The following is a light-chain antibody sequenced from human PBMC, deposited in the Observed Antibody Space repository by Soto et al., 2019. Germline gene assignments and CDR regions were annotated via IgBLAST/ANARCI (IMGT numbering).Light chain of an antibody. CDR2: SAS. CDR3: QQSYSARYT. CDR1: QRISTY. Sequence: DIQMTQSPSSLSASVGDRVTINCRASQRISTYLSWYQQRPGKAPKLLIYSASSLQSGVPSRFSGSGSGTDFTLTNSSLQPEDSATYYCQQSYSARYTFGQGTKLEIK. V-gene: IGKV1-39*01. J-gene: IGKJ2*01.